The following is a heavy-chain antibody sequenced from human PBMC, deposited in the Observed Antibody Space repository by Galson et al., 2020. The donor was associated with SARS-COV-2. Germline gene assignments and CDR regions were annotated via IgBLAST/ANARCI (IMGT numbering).Heavy chain of an antibody. D-gene: IGHD1-26*01. V-gene: IGHV1-2*02. CDR2: INPNSGGT. CDR3: ARDSKWGFDY. CDR1: GYTFTGHY. J-gene: IGHJ4*02. Sequence: ASVKVSRQASGYTFTGHYMHWVRQAPAQGLEWMRWINPNSGGTNYAQQFQGRVTMTRDTSISTAYMELSRLRSDDTAVYYCARDSKWGFDYWGEGTLVSVSS.